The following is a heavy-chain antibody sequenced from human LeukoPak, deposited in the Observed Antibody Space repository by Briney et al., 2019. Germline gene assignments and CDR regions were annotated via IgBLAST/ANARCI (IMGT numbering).Heavy chain of an antibody. V-gene: IGHV1-8*01. CDR1: GYTFTSYD. CDR3: ASGEYGSGSYYTEYYFDY. D-gene: IGHD3-10*01. J-gene: IGHJ4*02. Sequence: ASVKVSCKASGYTFTSYDINWVRQATGQGLEWMGWMNPNSGNTGYAQKFQGRVTMTRNTSISTAYMELSSLRSEDTAVYYCASGEYGSGSYYTEYYFDYWGQGTLVTVSS. CDR2: MNPNSGNT.